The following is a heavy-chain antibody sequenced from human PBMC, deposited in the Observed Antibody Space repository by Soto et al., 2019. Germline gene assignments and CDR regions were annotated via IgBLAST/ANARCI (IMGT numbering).Heavy chain of an antibody. Sequence: QVQLVESGGGVVQPGRSLRLSCAASGFTFSNYAMHWVRQAPGKGLEWVATISHDGSNEYYTDSVKGRFTISRDNSKNTLNLQMNSLRAEDTAVYYCARDRWVPAAPGKFDYWGQGTLVTVSS. CDR2: ISHDGSNE. V-gene: IGHV3-30-3*01. J-gene: IGHJ4*02. CDR1: GFTFSNYA. CDR3: ARDRWVPAAPGKFDY. D-gene: IGHD2-2*01.